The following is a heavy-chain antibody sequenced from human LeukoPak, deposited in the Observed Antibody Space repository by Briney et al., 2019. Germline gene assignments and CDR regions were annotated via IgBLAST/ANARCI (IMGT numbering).Heavy chain of an antibody. CDR1: GGSISSYS. D-gene: IGHD1-26*01. J-gene: IGHJ4*02. CDR2: MYTSGST. V-gene: IGHV4-4*07. CDR3: AIIASGTQRAWFDY. Sequence: PSETLSLTCTVSGGSISSYSWSWIRQPAGKGLEWIGHMYTSGSTNYSPSLKSRITMSVDTSKNQFSLKLSSVTAADTAVYYCAIIASGTQRAWFDYWGQGTLVTVSS.